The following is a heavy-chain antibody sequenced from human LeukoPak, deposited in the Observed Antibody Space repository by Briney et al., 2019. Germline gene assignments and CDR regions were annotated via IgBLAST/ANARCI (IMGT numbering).Heavy chain of an antibody. CDR2: IYYSGST. Sequence: SETLSLTCTVSGGSISSYYWSWIRQPPGKGLEWIGYIYYSGSTNYNPSLKSRVTISVDTSKNQFSLKLSSVTAADPAVYYCARDKHSYFDYWGQGTLVTVSS. J-gene: IGHJ4*02. V-gene: IGHV4-59*01. CDR3: ARDKHSYFDY. CDR1: GGSISSYY.